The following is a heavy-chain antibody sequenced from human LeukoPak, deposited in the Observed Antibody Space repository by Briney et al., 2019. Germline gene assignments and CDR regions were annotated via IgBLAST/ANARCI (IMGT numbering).Heavy chain of an antibody. J-gene: IGHJ4*02. CDR1: GFSFRGYF. V-gene: IGHV3-11*06. D-gene: IGHD3-10*01. CDR2: ISSDGSST. CDR3: ANLGSGSYYMY. Sequence: GGSLRLSCAASGFSFRGYFMSWIRQAPGKGLEWVSYISSDGSSTIYADSAKGRFTISRDNAKNSLYLQMDSLRADDTAAYYCANLGSGSYYMYWGRGTVVTVSS.